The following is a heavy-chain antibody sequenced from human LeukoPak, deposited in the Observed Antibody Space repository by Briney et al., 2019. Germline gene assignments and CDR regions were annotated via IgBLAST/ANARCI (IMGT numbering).Heavy chain of an antibody. V-gene: IGHV3-30*04. CDR3: AREIVVVTANFDY. D-gene: IGHD2-21*02. CDR2: ISYDGSNK. Sequence: PGRSLRLPCAASGFTFSSYAMHWVRQAPGKGLEWVAVISYDGSNKYYADSVKGRFTISRDSSKNTLYLQMNSLRAEDTAVYYCAREIVVVTANFDYWGQGTLVTVSS. J-gene: IGHJ4*02. CDR1: GFTFSSYA.